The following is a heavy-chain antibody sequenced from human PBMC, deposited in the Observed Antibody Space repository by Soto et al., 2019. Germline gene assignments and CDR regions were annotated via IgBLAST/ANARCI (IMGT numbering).Heavy chain of an antibody. CDR3: ARERYYYDSSGFDY. Sequence: PGGSLRLSCAASGFTVSSNYMSWVRQAPGKGLEWVSVIYSGGSTYYADSVKGRFTISRDNSKNTLYLQMNSLRAEDTAVYYCARERYYYDSSGFDYWGQGTLVTVSS. CDR2: IYSGGST. D-gene: IGHD3-22*01. J-gene: IGHJ4*02. CDR1: GFTVSSNY. V-gene: IGHV3-66*01.